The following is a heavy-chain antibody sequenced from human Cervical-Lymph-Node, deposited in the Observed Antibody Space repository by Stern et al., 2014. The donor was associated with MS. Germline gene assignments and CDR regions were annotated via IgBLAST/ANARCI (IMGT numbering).Heavy chain of an antibody. CDR3: AKDWSSSSWHYFDY. D-gene: IGHD6-13*01. Sequence: EVQLVEPGGGLVQPGGSLRLSCAASGFTFSSYAISWVRQAPGKGLEWVSGISASGSSTYYADSVKGRFTISRDNAKNTLYLQVSSLRAEDTAVYYCAKDWSSSSWHYFDYWGQGTLVIVSA. V-gene: IGHV3-23*04. J-gene: IGHJ4*02. CDR1: GFTFSSYA. CDR2: ISASGSST.